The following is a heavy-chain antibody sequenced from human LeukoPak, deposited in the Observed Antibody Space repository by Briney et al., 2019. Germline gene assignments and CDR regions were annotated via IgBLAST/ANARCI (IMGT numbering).Heavy chain of an antibody. CDR2: IYYSGST. J-gene: IGHJ6*02. CDR3: ARRAGRGSGWYNYYYGMDV. D-gene: IGHD6-19*01. CDR1: GGSISSYY. Sequence: SETLSLTCTVSGGSISSYYWSWIRQPPGKGLEWIGYIYYSGSTNYNPSLRSRVTISADTSKNQFSLKLSSVTAADTAVYYCARRAGRGSGWYNYYYGMDVWGQGTTVTVSS. V-gene: IGHV4-59*08.